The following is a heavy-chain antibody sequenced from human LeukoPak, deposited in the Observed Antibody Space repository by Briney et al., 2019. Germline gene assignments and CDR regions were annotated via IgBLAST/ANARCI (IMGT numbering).Heavy chain of an antibody. CDR3: ARGMGTYG. Sequence: GGSLRLSCAASGFTFSSYSMNWVRQAPGKGLEWVSYISSSSSTIYYADSVKGRFTISRDNAKNSLYLQMNSLRDDDMAIYYCARGMGTYGWGQGTLVTVSS. J-gene: IGHJ4*02. V-gene: IGHV3-48*02. D-gene: IGHD1-7*01. CDR2: ISSSSSTI. CDR1: GFTFSSYS.